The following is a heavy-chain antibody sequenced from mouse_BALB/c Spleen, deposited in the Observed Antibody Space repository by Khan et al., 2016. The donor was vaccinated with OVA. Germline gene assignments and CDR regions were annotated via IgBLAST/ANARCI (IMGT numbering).Heavy chain of an antibody. CDR1: GYSITSGYY. J-gene: IGHJ3*01. CDR2: ISYDGNN. CDR3: TRDKNYCGYIAY. Sequence: VQLVESGPGLVKPSQSLSLTCSVTGYSITSGYYWNWIRQFPGNKLEWMGYISYDGNNNYNPSLINRISITRDTYENQLFLTLNSVTTEDTATYYCTRDKNYCGYIAYWGQGTLVTVSA. D-gene: IGHD1-2*01. V-gene: IGHV3-6*02.